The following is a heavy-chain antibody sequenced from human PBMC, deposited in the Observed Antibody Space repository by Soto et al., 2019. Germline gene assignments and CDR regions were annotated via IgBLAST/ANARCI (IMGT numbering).Heavy chain of an antibody. CDR2: ISAYNGNT. CDR3: ERARYYYYYGMDV. CDR1: GFTFTSYG. Sequence: SVKFSCTTSGFTFTSYGISCVRHAPGQGLYLIGWISAYNGNTNYAQKLQGRVTMTTDTSTSTAYMELRSLRSDGTAVYYCERARYYYYYGMDVWGQGTTVTVSS. V-gene: IGHV1-18*04. J-gene: IGHJ6*02.